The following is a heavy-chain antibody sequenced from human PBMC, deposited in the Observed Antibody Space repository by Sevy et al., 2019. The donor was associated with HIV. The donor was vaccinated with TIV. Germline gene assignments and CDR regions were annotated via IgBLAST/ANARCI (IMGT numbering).Heavy chain of an antibody. CDR2: MKQDGSEK. J-gene: IGHJ4*02. CDR3: VREGLGGFSYSLDC. V-gene: IGHV3-7*01. CDR1: GFTVSSYW. D-gene: IGHD5-18*01. Sequence: GGSLRLSCAASGFTVSSYWMSWVRQAPGKGLEWVATMKQDGSEKYYVDSVKGRFTISGDNAKHSLYLQMNSLRAEDTAVYYCVREGLGGFSYSLDCWGQGTLVTVSS.